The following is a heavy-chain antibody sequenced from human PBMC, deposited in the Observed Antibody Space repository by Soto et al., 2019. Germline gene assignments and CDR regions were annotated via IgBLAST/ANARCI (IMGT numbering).Heavy chain of an antibody. CDR3: ARGPYDILTGVDY. Sequence: QVQLVESGGGVVQPGRSLRLSCAASGFTFSSYAMHWVRQAPGKGLEWVAVISYDGSNKYYADSVKGRFTISRDNSKNTLYLQMNSLRAEDTAVYYCARGPYDILTGVDYWGQGTLVTVSS. CDR2: ISYDGSNK. J-gene: IGHJ4*02. D-gene: IGHD3-9*01. CDR1: GFTFSSYA. V-gene: IGHV3-30-3*01.